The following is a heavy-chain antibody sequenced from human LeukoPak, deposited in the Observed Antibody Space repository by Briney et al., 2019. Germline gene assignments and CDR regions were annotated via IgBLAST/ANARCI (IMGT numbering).Heavy chain of an antibody. D-gene: IGHD1-26*01. V-gene: IGHV3-21*01. J-gene: IGHJ4*02. CDR2: ISSSSSYI. CDR3: ARDRAVGATDY. Sequence: GGSLRLSCAASGFTFSSYSMNWVRQAPGKGLGWVSSISSSSSYIYYADSVKGRFTISRDNAKNSLYLQMNSLRAEDTAVYYCARDRAVGATDYWGQGTLVTVSS. CDR1: GFTFSSYS.